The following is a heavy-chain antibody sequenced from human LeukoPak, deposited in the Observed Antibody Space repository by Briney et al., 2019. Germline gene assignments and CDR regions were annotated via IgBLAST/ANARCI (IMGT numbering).Heavy chain of an antibody. Sequence: SETLSLTCTVSGGSISSYYWSWIRQPPGKGLEWIGYIYYSGSTNYNPSLKSRVTISVDTSKNQFSLKLSSVTAADTAVYYCARVVAGTGAFDIWGQGTIVTVSS. CDR2: IYYSGST. J-gene: IGHJ3*02. CDR1: GGSISSYY. D-gene: IGHD6-19*01. V-gene: IGHV4-59*01. CDR3: ARVVAGTGAFDI.